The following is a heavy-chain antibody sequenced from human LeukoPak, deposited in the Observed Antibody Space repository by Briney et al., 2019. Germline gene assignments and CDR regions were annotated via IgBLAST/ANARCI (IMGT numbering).Heavy chain of an antibody. D-gene: IGHD2-15*01. CDR2: IKQDGSEK. CDR3: ARDRRVDYYYYMDV. Sequence: PGGSLRLSCAASGFIFRTYWMSWVRQAPGKGLEWVANIKQDGSEKYYVDSVKGRFTISRDNAKNSPYLQMNSLRAEDTAVYYCARDRRVDYYYYMDVWGKGTTVTVSS. J-gene: IGHJ6*03. V-gene: IGHV3-7*01. CDR1: GFIFRTYW.